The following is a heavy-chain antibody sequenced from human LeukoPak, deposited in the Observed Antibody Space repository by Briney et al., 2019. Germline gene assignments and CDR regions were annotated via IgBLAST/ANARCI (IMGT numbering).Heavy chain of an antibody. Sequence: PSETLSLTCAVYGGSFSGYYWSWIRQPPGKGLEWIGEINHSGSTNYNPSLKSRVTISVDTSKNQFSLKLSSVTAADTAVYYCAREGSSWYEDAFDIWGQGTMVTVSS. CDR3: AREGSSWYEDAFDI. CDR1: GGSFSGYY. CDR2: INHSGST. J-gene: IGHJ3*02. D-gene: IGHD6-13*01. V-gene: IGHV4-34*01.